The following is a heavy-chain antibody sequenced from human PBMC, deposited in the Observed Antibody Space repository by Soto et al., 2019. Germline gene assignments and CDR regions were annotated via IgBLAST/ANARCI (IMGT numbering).Heavy chain of an antibody. V-gene: IGHV3-30-3*01. D-gene: IGHD6-6*01. Sequence: GGSLRLSCAASGFTFSSYAMHWVRQAPGKGLEWVAVISYDGSNKYYADSVKGRFTISRDNSKNTLYLQMNSLRAEDTAVYYCATGQYSSPNWGQGTLVTVSS. J-gene: IGHJ4*02. CDR1: GFTFSSYA. CDR3: ATGQYSSPN. CDR2: ISYDGSNK.